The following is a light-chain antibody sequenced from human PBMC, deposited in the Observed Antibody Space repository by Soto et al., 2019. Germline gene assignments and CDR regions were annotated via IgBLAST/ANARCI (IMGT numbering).Light chain of an antibody. CDR3: SSYGGTNNLL. J-gene: IGLJ2*01. V-gene: IGLV2-8*01. Sequence: QSVLTQPPSASGSPGQSVTISCTGTSSDVGGYKYVSWYQQHPGKAPKLMIFEVHKRPSGVPDRFSGSKSGNTASLTVSGLQAEDEADYYCSSYGGTNNLLFGGGTMVTVL. CDR2: EVH. CDR1: SSDVGGYKY.